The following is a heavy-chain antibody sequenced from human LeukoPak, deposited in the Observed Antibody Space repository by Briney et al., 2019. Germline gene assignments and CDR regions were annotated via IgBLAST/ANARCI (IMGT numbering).Heavy chain of an antibody. V-gene: IGHV4-34*01. CDR2: VNYSGSI. D-gene: IGHD5-12*01. Sequence: SETLSLTGRVYGGSFSGYYWSWIRQPPGTGLEWIGEVNYSGSINYKPSLKSRVIISVDTSKNQFSLKLKSVTAADTAVYYCASYRYGYRGMDSWGQGTQVTVSS. CDR3: ASYRYGYRGMDS. CDR1: GGSFSGYY. J-gene: IGHJ5*01.